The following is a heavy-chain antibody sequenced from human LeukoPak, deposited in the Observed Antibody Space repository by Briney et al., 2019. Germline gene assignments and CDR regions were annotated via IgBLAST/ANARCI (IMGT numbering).Heavy chain of an antibody. CDR1: GYSISSGYY. Sequence: KASETLSLTCAVSGYSISSGYYWGWIRQPPGKGLEWIGSIYHSGSTYYNPSLKSRVTISVDTSKNQFSLKLSSVTAADTAVYYCARPWDDKDAFDIWGQGTMVTVSS. CDR2: IYHSGST. D-gene: IGHD3-9*01. J-gene: IGHJ3*02. V-gene: IGHV4-38-2*01. CDR3: ARPWDDKDAFDI.